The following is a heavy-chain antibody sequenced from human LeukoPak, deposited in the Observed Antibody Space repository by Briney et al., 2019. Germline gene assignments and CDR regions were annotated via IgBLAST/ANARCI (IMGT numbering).Heavy chain of an antibody. D-gene: IGHD3-10*01. CDR3: ARQTSITMVRGYFDY. CDR2: ISAYNGNT. V-gene: IGHV1-18*01. J-gene: IGHJ4*02. CDR1: GYTFTSYG. Sequence: ASVKVSCKASGYTFTSYGISWVRQAPGQGLEWMGWISAYNGNTNYAQKLQGRVTMTTDTSTSTAYMELRSLRSDDTAVYYCARQTSITMVRGYFDYWGQGTLVTVSS.